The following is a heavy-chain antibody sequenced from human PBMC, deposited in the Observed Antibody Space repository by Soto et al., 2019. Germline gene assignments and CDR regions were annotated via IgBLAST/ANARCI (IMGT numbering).Heavy chain of an antibody. Sequence: ASLKVSCKSSGYTFTSYAMHWARQAPGQRLEWMGWINAGNGNTKYSQKFQGRVTITRDTSASTAYMELSSLRSEDTAVYYCARHASGYGVLYAFDIWGQGTMVTVSS. CDR3: ARHASGYGVLYAFDI. J-gene: IGHJ3*02. CDR2: INAGNGNT. CDR1: GYTFTSYA. D-gene: IGHD5-12*01. V-gene: IGHV1-3*01.